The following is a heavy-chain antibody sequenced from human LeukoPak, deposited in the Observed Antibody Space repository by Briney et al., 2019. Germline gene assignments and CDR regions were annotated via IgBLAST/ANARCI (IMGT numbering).Heavy chain of an antibody. CDR3: ARVPYYHDSSGYYYAYFDY. CDR2: IYYSGST. Sequence: SETLSLTCTVCGGSISTYYWNWIRQPPGKGLEWIGFIYYSGSTSYNPSLKSRVTISVDTSTNQFSLKLSSVTAADTAVYYCARVPYYHDSSGYYYAYFDYWGQGTLVTVSS. J-gene: IGHJ4*02. D-gene: IGHD3-22*01. V-gene: IGHV4-59*01. CDR1: GGSISTYY.